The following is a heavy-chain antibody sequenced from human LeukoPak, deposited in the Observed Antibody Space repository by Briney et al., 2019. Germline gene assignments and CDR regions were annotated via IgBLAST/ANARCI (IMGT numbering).Heavy chain of an antibody. J-gene: IGHJ4*02. Sequence: PGGSLRLSCAASGFTFSSYWMTWVRQAPGEGLEWVANIKQDGSEKYYEDSVKGRFTISRDNAKNSLHLQMDSLRAEDTAMYFCARDRGWGLRFLDYWGQGTLVTVSS. D-gene: IGHD4-17*01. CDR1: GFTFSSYW. V-gene: IGHV3-7*01. CDR2: IKQDGSEK. CDR3: ARDRGWGLRFLDY.